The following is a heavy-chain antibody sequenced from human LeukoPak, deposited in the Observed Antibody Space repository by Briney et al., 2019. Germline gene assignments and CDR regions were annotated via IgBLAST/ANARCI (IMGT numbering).Heavy chain of an antibody. J-gene: IGHJ4*02. V-gene: IGHV4-38-2*01. D-gene: IGHD1-14*01. CDR3: ARVAGNNRQGADY. Sequence: SETLSPTCEVSGYSISSIYYWGWIRQSPEKGLEWIATISHSGTTYHNLSLKSRVTISMDTSKNHVFLRLTSVTAADTAVYYCARVAGNNRQGADYWGRGILVTVSS. CDR1: GYSISSIYY. CDR2: ISHSGTT.